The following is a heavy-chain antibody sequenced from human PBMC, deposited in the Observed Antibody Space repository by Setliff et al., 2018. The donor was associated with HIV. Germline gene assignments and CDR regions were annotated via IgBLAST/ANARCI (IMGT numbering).Heavy chain of an antibody. CDR1: GDSISSSSYY. Sequence: SETLSLTCSVSGDSISSSSYYWDWIRQPPGKGLEWIGSIYYSGSTYYNPSLKSRVTISVDTSKNQFSLKLSSVTAADAAVYYCASRVYYYDSSGYLREEGFDPWGQGTLVTVSS. V-gene: IGHV4-39*01. J-gene: IGHJ5*02. CDR2: IYYSGST. D-gene: IGHD3-22*01. CDR3: ASRVYYYDSSGYLREEGFDP.